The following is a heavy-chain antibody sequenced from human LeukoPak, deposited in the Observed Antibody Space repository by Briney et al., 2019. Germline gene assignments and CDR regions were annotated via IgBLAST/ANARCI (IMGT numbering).Heavy chain of an antibody. Sequence: GASVKVSCKASGYTFTSYDINWVRQATGQGLEWMGWMNPNSGNTGYAQKFQGRVTITRNTSISTAYMELSSLRSEDTAVYYCAKGSSGYYHGSYNWFDPWGQGTLVIVCS. J-gene: IGHJ5*02. CDR3: AKGSSGYYHGSYNWFDP. D-gene: IGHD3-22*01. V-gene: IGHV1-8*03. CDR1: GYTFTSYD. CDR2: MNPNSGNT.